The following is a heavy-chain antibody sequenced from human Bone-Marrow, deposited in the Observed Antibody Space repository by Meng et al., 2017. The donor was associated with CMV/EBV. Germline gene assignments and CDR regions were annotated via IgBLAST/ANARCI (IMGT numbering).Heavy chain of an antibody. CDR1: GDTFKNYA. J-gene: IGHJ4*02. Sequence: SVKVSCKASGDTFKNYAISWVRQAPGQGLEWMGGLIPVYATAGYAQQFEGRVTITTDQSTSTAYMELRSLSPDDTGVYYCARGVSQYVEKSSFDFWGQGNLVTVAS. V-gene: IGHV1-69*05. D-gene: IGHD2/OR15-2a*01. CDR2: LIPVYATA. CDR3: ARGVSQYVEKSSFDF.